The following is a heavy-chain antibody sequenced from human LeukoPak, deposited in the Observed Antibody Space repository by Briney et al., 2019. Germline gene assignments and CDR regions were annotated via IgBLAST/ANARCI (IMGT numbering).Heavy chain of an antibody. CDR1: GFKFDAYA. J-gene: IGHJ3*02. D-gene: IGHD1-1*01. V-gene: IGHV3-23*01. Sequence: PGGPLRLSCTASGFKFDAYAMHWVRQAPGKGLEWVSGISGTAGATYYADSVKGRFTISRDNSKNTLYLQMNSLRAEDTAVYYCAKDWRLRKIGAFDIWGQGTMVTVSS. CDR2: ISGTAGAT. CDR3: AKDWRLRKIGAFDI.